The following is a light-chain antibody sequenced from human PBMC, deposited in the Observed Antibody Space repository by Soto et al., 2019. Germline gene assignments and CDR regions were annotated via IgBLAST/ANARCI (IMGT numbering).Light chain of an antibody. CDR1: QSVTSNY. Sequence: EVVLTQSPGTVSLSPGERATLSCRASQSVTSNYLAWYQQKPGQAPRLLIYAASSRPTGIPDRYSGSGSGKECSLTISRLEPEDFAVYYCQQYGSSLTWTFGQGPKVEIK. J-gene: IGKJ1*01. CDR3: QQYGSSLTWT. CDR2: AAS. V-gene: IGKV3-20*01.